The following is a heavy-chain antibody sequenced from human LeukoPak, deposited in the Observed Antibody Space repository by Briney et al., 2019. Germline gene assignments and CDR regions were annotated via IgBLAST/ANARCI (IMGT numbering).Heavy chain of an antibody. CDR3: ARDLAGDYAAFDI. J-gene: IGHJ3*02. Sequence: PSETLSLTCTVSGGSISSYYWSWIRQPPGKGLEWIGYIYYSGSTNYNPSLKSRVTISVDTSKNQFSLKLSSVTAADTAVYYCARDLAGDYAAFDIWGQGTMVTVSS. D-gene: IGHD4-17*01. CDR1: GGSISSYY. V-gene: IGHV4-59*01. CDR2: IYYSGST.